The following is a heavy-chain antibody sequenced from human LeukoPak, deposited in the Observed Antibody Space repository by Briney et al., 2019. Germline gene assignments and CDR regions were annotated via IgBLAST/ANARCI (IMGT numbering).Heavy chain of an antibody. D-gene: IGHD5-24*01. CDR1: GGSISSYY. CDR3: ARSRGGYNRYFDY. J-gene: IGHJ4*02. CDR2: IYTSGST. Sequence: SETLSLTCTVSGGSISSYYWSWIRQPPGKGLEWIGYIYTSGSTNYNPSLKSRVTISVDTSKNQFSLKLSPVTAADTAVYYCARSRGGYNRYFDYWGQGTLVTVSS. V-gene: IGHV4-4*09.